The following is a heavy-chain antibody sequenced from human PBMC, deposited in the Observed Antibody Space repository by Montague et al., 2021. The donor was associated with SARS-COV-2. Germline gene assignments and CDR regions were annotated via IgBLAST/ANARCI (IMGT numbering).Heavy chain of an antibody. Sequence: SRRLSWAASGFTFSHYAMAWIRQAPGKGLEWVSSISASGINTNSADSVRGRFTISRDNSKNTLYLQMNSLRAEDTAVYYCAKVSIFGVIITSPFDYWGQGTLITVSS. CDR2: ISASGINT. CDR3: AKVSIFGVIITSPFDY. D-gene: IGHD3-3*01. J-gene: IGHJ4*02. V-gene: IGHV3-23*01. CDR1: GFTFSHYA.